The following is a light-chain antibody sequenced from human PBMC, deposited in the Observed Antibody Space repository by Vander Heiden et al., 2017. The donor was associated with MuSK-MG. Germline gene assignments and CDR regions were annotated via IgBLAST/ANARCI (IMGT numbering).Light chain of an antibody. CDR1: QSISSY. CDR2: AAS. V-gene: IGKV1-39*01. J-gene: IGKJ5*01. Sequence: DIQMTQSPSSLSASVGDRVTITCRASQSISSYLNWYQQKPGKAPKLLIYAASSLQSGVPSRFSGSGYGTDFTLTISSRQPEDFAPYYCQQSDCNSLNTFGQGTRLEIK. CDR3: QQSDCNSLNT.